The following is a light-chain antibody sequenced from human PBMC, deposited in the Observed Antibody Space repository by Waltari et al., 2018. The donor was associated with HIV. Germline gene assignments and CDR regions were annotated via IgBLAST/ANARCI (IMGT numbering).Light chain of an antibody. CDR1: QSVLSNSNNKNY. J-gene: IGKJ4*01. V-gene: IGKV4-1*01. Sequence: DIVMNQYTDSVAVSLGERATINCKTSQSVLSNSNNKNYLAWYQQKSGQSPKILIYWASTRGSRFPDRFSRSVSVTDVSLSISSLQAEDVAFYYCQQYSSTPLTFGGGTKVEIK. CDR2: WAS. CDR3: QQYSSTPLT.